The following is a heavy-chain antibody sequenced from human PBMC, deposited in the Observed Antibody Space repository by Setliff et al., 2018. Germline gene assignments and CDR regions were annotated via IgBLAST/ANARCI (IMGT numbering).Heavy chain of an antibody. CDR1: GFTFSTYN. Sequence: LRLSCAASGFTFSTYNMNWVRQAPGKGLEWVSYISFSSSTIYYADSVKGRFTISRVNAKNSLYLQMNSLRAEDTAVYYCARDHGELGQERRTHFFRHWGQGTLVTVSS. V-gene: IGHV3-48*01. J-gene: IGHJ1*01. CDR3: ARDHGELGQERRTHFFRH. D-gene: IGHD1-1*01. CDR2: ISFSSSTI.